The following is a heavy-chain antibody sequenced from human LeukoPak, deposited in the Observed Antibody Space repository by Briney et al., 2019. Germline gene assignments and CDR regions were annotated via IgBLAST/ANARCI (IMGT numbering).Heavy chain of an antibody. D-gene: IGHD3-22*01. CDR2: IYTSGST. CDR3: ARAYYYDSSGYHFDY. J-gene: IGHJ4*02. V-gene: IGHV4-4*07. CDR1: GGSISSYY. Sequence: SETLSLTCTVSGGSISSYYWSWIRQPAGKGLEWIGRIYTSGSTNYNPSLKSRVTMSVGTSKNQFSLKLSSVTAADTAVYYCARAYYYDSSGYHFDYWGQGTLVTVSS.